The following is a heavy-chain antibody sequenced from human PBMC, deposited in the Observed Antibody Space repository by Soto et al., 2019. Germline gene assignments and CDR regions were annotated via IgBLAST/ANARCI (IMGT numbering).Heavy chain of an antibody. V-gene: IGHV3-30-3*01. CDR1: GCTFSSYA. CDR2: ISYDGSNK. D-gene: IGHD2-15*01. Sequence: GGSLRLSCAASGCTFSSYAMHWVRQAPGKGLEWVAVISYDGSNKYYADSVKGRFTISRDNSKNTLYLQMNSLRAEDTAVYYCARGYCSGGSCYSYGLFDYRGKGTLVTVSS. CDR3: ARGYCSGGSCYSYGLFDY. J-gene: IGHJ4*02.